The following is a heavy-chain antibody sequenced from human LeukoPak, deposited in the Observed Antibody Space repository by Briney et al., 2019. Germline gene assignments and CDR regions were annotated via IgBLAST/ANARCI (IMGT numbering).Heavy chain of an antibody. CDR2: INPNSGGT. CDR1: GYTFTGYY. V-gene: IGHV1-2*02. Sequence: ASVKVSCKASGYTFTGYYMHWVRQAPGQGLEWMGWINPNSGGTNYAQKFQGRVTMTRDTSISTAYMELSRLRSGDTAVYYCARVGYSYGSPAFDYWGQGTLVTVSS. CDR3: ARVGYSYGSPAFDY. D-gene: IGHD5-18*01. J-gene: IGHJ4*02.